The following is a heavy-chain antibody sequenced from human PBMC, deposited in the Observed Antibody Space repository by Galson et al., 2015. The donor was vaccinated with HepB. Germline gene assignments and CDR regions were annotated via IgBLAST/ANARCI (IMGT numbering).Heavy chain of an antibody. J-gene: IGHJ3*02. V-gene: IGHV3-23*01. D-gene: IGHD2-2*01. CDR2: ISGSGGST. CDR3: AKDWDIVVVPAANDAFDI. CDR1: GFTFSSYA. Sequence: SLRLSCAASGFTFSSYAMSWVRQAPGKGLEWVSAISGSGGSTYYADSVKGRFTISRDNSKNTLYLQMNSLRAEDTAVYYCAKDWDIVVVPAANDAFDIWGQGTMVTVSS.